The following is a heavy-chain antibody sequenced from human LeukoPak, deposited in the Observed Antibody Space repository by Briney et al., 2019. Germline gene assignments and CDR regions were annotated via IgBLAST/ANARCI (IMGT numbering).Heavy chain of an antibody. CDR2: ISSSGSTI. CDR1: GFTFSSYS. V-gene: IGHV3-48*01. D-gene: IGHD2-21*01. Sequence: PGGSLRLSCAASGFTFSSYSMNWVRQAPGKGLEWVSYISSSGSTIYYADSVKGRFTISRDNAKNSLYLQMNSLRAEDTAVYYCARAGVFAFYSSMDVWGKGTTVTVSS. CDR3: ARAGVFAFYSSMDV. J-gene: IGHJ6*03.